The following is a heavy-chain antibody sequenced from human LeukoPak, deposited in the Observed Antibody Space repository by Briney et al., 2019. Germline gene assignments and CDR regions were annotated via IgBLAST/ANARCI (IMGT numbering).Heavy chain of an antibody. CDR2: IHTSGGT. CDR1: GGSISNYY. V-gene: IGHV4-4*07. J-gene: IGHJ4*02. Sequence: PSETLSLTCTVSGGSISNYYWSWIRQPPGKGLEWIGRIHTSGGTNYNPSLKSRVTMSVDTSKNQFSLKLSSVTAADTAVYYCARGDDSSGQGYWGQGTLVTVSS. D-gene: IGHD3-22*01. CDR3: ARGDDSSGQGY.